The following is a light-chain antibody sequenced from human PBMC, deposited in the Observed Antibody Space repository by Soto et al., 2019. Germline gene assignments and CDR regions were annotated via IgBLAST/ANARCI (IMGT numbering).Light chain of an antibody. CDR1: QSISSSS. J-gene: IGKJ4*01. Sequence: EIVLTQSPGTLSLSPGERATLSCRASQSISSSSLAWYQQKPGQAPRLLIYGASSRATGNPDRFGGSGSGTDFTLTISRLEPEDSAVYSCQQYGGSPLTFGGGTKVEIK. V-gene: IGKV3-20*01. CDR2: GAS. CDR3: QQYGGSPLT.